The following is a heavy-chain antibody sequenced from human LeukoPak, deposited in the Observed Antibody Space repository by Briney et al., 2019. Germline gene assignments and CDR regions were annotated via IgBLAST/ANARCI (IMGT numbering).Heavy chain of an antibody. Sequence: GGSLRLSCAASGFTFSSYAMHWVRQAPGKGLEWVSSISSSSSYIYYADSVKGRFTISRDNAKNSLYLQMNSLRAEDTAVYYCAREAGAGPFDYWGQGTLVTVSS. CDR3: AREAGAGPFDY. V-gene: IGHV3-21*01. CDR1: GFTFSSYA. J-gene: IGHJ4*02. CDR2: ISSSSSYI. D-gene: IGHD6-19*01.